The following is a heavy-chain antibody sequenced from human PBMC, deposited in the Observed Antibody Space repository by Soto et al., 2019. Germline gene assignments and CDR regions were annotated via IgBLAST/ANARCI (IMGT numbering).Heavy chain of an antibody. D-gene: IGHD3-10*01. V-gene: IGHV3-23*01. Sequence: PGGSLRLSCAASGFTFSSCDMSWVRQAPGKGLEWVSAISGSGGSTYYADSVKGRFTISRDNSKNTLYLQMNSLRAEDTAVYYCAKNRDSGFWGMDVWGQGTTVTVSS. J-gene: IGHJ6*02. CDR1: GFTFSSCD. CDR3: AKNRDSGFWGMDV. CDR2: ISGSGGST.